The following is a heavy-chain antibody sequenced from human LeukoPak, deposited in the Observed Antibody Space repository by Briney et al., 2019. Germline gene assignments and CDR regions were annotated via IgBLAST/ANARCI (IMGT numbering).Heavy chain of an antibody. V-gene: IGHV1-2*02. D-gene: IGHD4-23*01. Sequence: ASVKVSCKASGYTFTTYYMHWVRQAPGQGLEWMGWINPNSGYTNYAQKFQGRVTMTRDTSISAAYMDLSRLRSDNTAVYYCARDLYGGTSATFDYWGQGTLVTVSS. CDR1: GYTFTTYY. CDR3: ARDLYGGTSATFDY. J-gene: IGHJ4*02. CDR2: INPNSGYT.